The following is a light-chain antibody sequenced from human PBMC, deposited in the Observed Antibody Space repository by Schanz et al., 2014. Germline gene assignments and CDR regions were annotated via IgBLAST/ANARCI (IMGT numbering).Light chain of an antibody. Sequence: HSALTQPPSASGSLGQSVTISCTGTSSDIGGYNYVSWYQQNPGKAPKLLIFDVTERPSGVPDRFSGSKSGNTASLTVSGLQDEDEADYYCSSYGGSNNLLFGAGTKLTVL. CDR1: SSDIGGYNY. J-gene: IGLJ2*01. CDR2: DVT. CDR3: SSYGGSNNLL. V-gene: IGLV2-8*01.